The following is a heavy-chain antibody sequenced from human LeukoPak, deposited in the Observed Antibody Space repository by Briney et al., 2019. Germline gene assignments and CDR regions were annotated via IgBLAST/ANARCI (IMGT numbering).Heavy chain of an antibody. CDR1: GYSISSGDY. V-gene: IGHV4-38-2*02. CDR2: MYLGGST. D-gene: IGHD6-13*01. Sequence: AETLSLTCTVSGYSISSGDYWGWIRQPPGKGLGWIGSMYLGGSTYYNPSLKSRVTISVDTSKNPFSLKLSSVTAADTAVYYCARGSSSSWYYFDYWGQGTLVTVSS. CDR3: ARGSSSSWYYFDY. J-gene: IGHJ4*02.